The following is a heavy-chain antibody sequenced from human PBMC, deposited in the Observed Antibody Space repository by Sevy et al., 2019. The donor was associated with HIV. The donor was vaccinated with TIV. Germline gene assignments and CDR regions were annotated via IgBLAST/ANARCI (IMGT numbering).Heavy chain of an antibody. V-gene: IGHV3-30*18. CDR3: ANTRSGSWSVDY. Sequence: GGSLRLSCAGSGFTFYNYGIHWVRQAPGKGLEWVTMISYDGKNENYADSVKGRFTISRDNSKNTVYLQMNSLRPDDTAIYYCANTRSGSWSVDYWGQGTLVTVSS. J-gene: IGHJ4*02. CDR2: ISYDGKNE. D-gene: IGHD6-13*01. CDR1: GFTFYNYG.